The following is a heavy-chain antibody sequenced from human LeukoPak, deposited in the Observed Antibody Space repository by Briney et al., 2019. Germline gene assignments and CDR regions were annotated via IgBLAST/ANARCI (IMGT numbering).Heavy chain of an antibody. CDR3: AREGGSSGYYYEDY. D-gene: IGHD3-22*01. CDR2: INAGNGNT. V-gene: IGHV1-3*01. J-gene: IGHJ4*02. CDR1: GYTFTSYA. Sequence: ASVKVSCKASGYTFTSYAMHWVRQAPGQRLEWMGWINAGNGNTKYSQKFQGRVTITRDTSASTAYMELSSLRSEDTAVYYCAREGGSSGYYYEDYWVQGTLVTVSP.